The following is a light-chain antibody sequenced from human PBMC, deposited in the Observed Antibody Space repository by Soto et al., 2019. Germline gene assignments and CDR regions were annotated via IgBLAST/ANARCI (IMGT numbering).Light chain of an antibody. Sequence: EIVLTQSPGTLSLSPGERATLSCRASQSLSSSYLAWYQQKPGQAPRLLIYDASSRATGIPDRFSGSGSGTDVTLTISRLEPEDFAVYYCQQYGSSLLTFGGGTKVEIK. CDR2: DAS. V-gene: IGKV3-20*01. CDR1: QSLSSSY. J-gene: IGKJ4*01. CDR3: QQYGSSLLT.